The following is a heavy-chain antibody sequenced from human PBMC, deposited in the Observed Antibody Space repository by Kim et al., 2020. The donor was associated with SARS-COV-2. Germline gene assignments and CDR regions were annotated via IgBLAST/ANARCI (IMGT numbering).Heavy chain of an antibody. CDR3: VRDEVGHYYGTSGFGY. Sequence: SGKGRFTISRDNAKNTLYLQMNSLRAEDTALYYCVRDEVGHYYGTSGFGYWGQGSLVTVSS. V-gene: IGHV3-74*01. D-gene: IGHD3-22*01. J-gene: IGHJ4*02.